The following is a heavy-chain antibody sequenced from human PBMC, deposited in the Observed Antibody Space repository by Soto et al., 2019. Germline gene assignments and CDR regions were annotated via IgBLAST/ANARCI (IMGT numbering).Heavy chain of an antibody. CDR2: IKQDGSEK. J-gene: IGHJ6*02. CDR1: GFTFSSCW. D-gene: IGHD4-17*01. Sequence: EVQLVESGGGLVQPGGSLRLSCAASGFTFSSCWMSWVRQAPGKGLEWGANIKQDGSEKYYVDSVNGRFTISRDNAKNSLYLKMKSLSVEDTAVYYCARDRLTDYGGYYGMDVWGQGTTDTVSS. CDR3: ARDRLTDYGGYYGMDV. V-gene: IGHV3-7*01.